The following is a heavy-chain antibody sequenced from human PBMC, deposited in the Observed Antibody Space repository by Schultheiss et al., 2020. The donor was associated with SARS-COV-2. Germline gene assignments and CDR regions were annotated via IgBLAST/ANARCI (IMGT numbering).Heavy chain of an antibody. CDR1: GFTFSSYG. CDR2: ISYDGSNK. D-gene: IGHD1-26*01. CDR3: ARAVGAIEHVHWNDYYYMDV. V-gene: IGHV3-30*03. Sequence: GGSLRLSCAASGFTFSSYGMHWVRQAPGKGLEWVAVISYDGSNKYYADSVKGRFTISRENAKNSLYLQMNSLRAGDTAVYYCARAVGAIEHVHWNDYYYMDVWGKGTTVTVSS. J-gene: IGHJ6*03.